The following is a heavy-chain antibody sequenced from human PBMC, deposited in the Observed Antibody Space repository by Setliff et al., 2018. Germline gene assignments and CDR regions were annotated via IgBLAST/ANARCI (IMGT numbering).Heavy chain of an antibody. V-gene: IGHV4-39*01. CDR2: TSYSGTT. Sequence: PLETLSLTCTVSGGSISISGYFWGWIRQPPGKGLEWIGSTSYSGTTYSNSSLKSRLSISVDTSKNQFSLRLTSVTVADTAVYFCARHSNTWPVDFWGQGTLVTVSS. CDR1: GGSISISGYF. CDR3: ARHSNTWPVDF. J-gene: IGHJ4*02.